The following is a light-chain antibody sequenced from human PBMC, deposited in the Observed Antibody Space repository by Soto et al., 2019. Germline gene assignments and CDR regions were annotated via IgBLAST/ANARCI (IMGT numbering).Light chain of an antibody. CDR1: SSDVCAYNY. CDR2: AVS. V-gene: IGLV2-14*01. Sequence: QSALTQPASVSGSPGQSITISCTGTSSDVCAYNYVSWYQQHPGKAPKLMIFAVSDRPSGVSNRCSGSKTGNTASLTISGIQDEDEADYYCSSYTSSNTLVFCGGTQLTVL. J-gene: IGLJ2*01. CDR3: SSYTSSNTLV.